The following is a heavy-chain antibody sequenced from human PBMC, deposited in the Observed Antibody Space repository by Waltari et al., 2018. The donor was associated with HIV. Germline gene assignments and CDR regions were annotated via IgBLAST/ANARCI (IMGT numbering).Heavy chain of an antibody. Sequence: EVQLVESGGGLLQPGGSLSLSCAASGFAVGSNYMSWVRQAPGKGLEWVSVIYSGGSTCYADSVKGRFTISRDNSKNTLYLQMNSLRAEDTAVYYCARSGLIGCWGRGTLVTVSS. CDR1: GFAVGSNY. V-gene: IGHV3-53*01. CDR2: IYSGGST. CDR3: ARSGLIGC. D-gene: IGHD3-16*01. J-gene: IGHJ2*01.